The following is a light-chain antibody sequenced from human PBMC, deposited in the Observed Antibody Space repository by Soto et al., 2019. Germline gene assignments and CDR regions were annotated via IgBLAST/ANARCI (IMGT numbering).Light chain of an antibody. CDR2: EDN. Sequence: NFMLTQPHSVSESPGKTVIISCTRSSGSIASNYVQWYQQRPGSSPTTVIYEDNQRPSGVPDRFSGSIDSSSNSASLTISGLEPEDEAHYYCQSYDATNLVFGGGTKLTVL. V-gene: IGLV6-57*01. CDR3: QSYDATNLV. CDR1: SGSIASNY. J-gene: IGLJ3*02.